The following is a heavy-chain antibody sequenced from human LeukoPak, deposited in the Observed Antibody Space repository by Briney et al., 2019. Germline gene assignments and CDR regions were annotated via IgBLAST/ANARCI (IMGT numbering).Heavy chain of an antibody. CDR1: GYTFTSYD. J-gene: IGHJ4*02. Sequence: GASVKVSCKASGYTFTSYDINWVRQATEQGLEWMGWMNPNSGNTGYAQKFQGRVTITRNTSISTAYMELSSLRSEDTAVYYCAREGGVTYCTNGVCHFDYWGQGTLVTVSS. CDR2: MNPNSGNT. D-gene: IGHD2-8*01. V-gene: IGHV1-8*03. CDR3: AREGGVTYCTNGVCHFDY.